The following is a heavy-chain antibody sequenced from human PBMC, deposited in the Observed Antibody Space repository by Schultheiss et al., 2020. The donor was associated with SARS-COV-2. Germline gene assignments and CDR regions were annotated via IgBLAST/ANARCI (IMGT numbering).Heavy chain of an antibody. D-gene: IGHD6-19*01. CDR1: GFTFGDYA. CDR2: IKSKTDGGTT. V-gene: IGHV3-15*01. Sequence: GGSLRLSCSPSGFTFGDYAMSWLRQAPGKGLEWVGRIKSKTDGGTTDYAAPVKGRFTISRDNSKNTLYLQMNSLRAEDTAVYYCARHATGYSSGWSEYYFDYWGQGTLVTVSS. CDR3: ARHATGYSSGWSEYYFDY. J-gene: IGHJ4*02.